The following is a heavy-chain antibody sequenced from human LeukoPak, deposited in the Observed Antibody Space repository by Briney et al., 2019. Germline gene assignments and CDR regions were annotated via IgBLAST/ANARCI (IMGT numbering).Heavy chain of an antibody. J-gene: IGHJ4*02. CDR2: ISYSGST. V-gene: IGHV4-31*03. CDR3: ARGKNDYSNRYYFDY. Sequence: SETLSLTCTVSGGPINSGGCYWSWIRQRPGEGLEWIGYISYSGSTYYNPSLKSRVSMSVDTSKNHFSLVLSSVTAADTAVYYCARGKNDYSNRYYFDYWGQGTLVTVSS. CDR1: GGPINSGGCY. D-gene: IGHD4-11*01.